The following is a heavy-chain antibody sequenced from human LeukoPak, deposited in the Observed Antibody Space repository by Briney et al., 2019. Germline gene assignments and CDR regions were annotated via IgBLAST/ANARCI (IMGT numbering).Heavy chain of an antibody. J-gene: IGHJ4*02. V-gene: IGHV4-4*02. Sequence: SETLSLTCAVSGGSISSSNWWGWVRQPPGKGLEWIGEIYHSGSTNYNPSLKSRVTISVDKSKNQFSLRLNSVTAADTAMYYCAKSGGYGLIDYWGQGTRVTVSS. CDR1: GGSISSSNW. D-gene: IGHD1-26*01. CDR3: AKSGGYGLIDY. CDR2: IYHSGST.